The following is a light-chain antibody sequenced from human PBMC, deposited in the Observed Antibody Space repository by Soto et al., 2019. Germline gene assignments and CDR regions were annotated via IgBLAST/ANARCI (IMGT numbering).Light chain of an antibody. V-gene: IGLV1-44*01. CDR3: VAWDDNLDAHV. CDR2: VND. J-gene: IGLJ1*01. CDR1: SSNMGTNT. Sequence: QSVLTQPPSASGTPGQRVTISCLEGSSNMGTNTVGWYQQLPGAAPKVLIYVNDKRPSGVPDRFSGSNSGTSASLTISGLQSEDEADYYCVAWDDNLDAHVFGTGTKVNVL.